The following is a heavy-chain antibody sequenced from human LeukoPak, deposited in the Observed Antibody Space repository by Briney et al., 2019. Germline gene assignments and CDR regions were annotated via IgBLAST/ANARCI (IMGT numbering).Heavy chain of an antibody. CDR3: ARGFPPRIYYDSSGYYSYYFDY. Sequence: ASVTVSCKTSGYTFTNYGISWVRQAPGQGLEWMGWISGYNGHTNYAQKLQGRVTMTTDTSTSTAYMDLRSLRSDDTAVYYCARGFPPRIYYDSSGYYSYYFDYWGQGTLVTVSS. CDR2: ISGYNGHT. CDR1: GYTFTNYG. J-gene: IGHJ4*02. V-gene: IGHV1-18*01. D-gene: IGHD3-22*01.